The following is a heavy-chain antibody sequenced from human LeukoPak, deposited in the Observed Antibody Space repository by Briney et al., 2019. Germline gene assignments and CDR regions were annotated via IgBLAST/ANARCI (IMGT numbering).Heavy chain of an antibody. CDR1: GGSFSGYY. CDR3: ARGGYCSSTTCPPYYYYYGMDV. J-gene: IGHJ6*02. CDR2: INHSGST. D-gene: IGHD2-2*01. Sequence: SETLSLTCAVYGGSFSGYYWSWIRQPPGKGLEWIGEINHSGSTNYNPSLKSRVTISVDTSKNQLSLKLSSVTAADTAVYSCARGGYCSSTTCPPYYYYYGMDVWGQGTTVTVSS. V-gene: IGHV4-34*01.